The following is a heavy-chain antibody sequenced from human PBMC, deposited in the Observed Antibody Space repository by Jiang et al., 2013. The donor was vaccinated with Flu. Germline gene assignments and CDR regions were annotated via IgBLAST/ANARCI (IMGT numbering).Heavy chain of an antibody. V-gene: IGHV4-34*01. CDR2: INHSGST. D-gene: IGHD3-10*01. CDR3: ARLVSGGLTMVQGVTRPLYYYYGMDV. CDR1: GGSFSGLL. Sequence: SLTCAVYGGSFSGLLLELDPPRPPREGAGVDWGKINHSGSTNYNPSLKSRVTISVDTSKNQFSLKLSSVTAADTAVYYCARLVSGGLTMVQGVTRPLYYYYGMDVWGQGTTVTVSS. J-gene: IGHJ6*02.